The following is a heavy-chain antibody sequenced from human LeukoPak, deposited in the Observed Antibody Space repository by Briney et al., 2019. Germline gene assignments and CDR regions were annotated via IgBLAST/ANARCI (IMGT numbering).Heavy chain of an antibody. D-gene: IGHD1-26*01. Sequence: GGSLRLSCAASGFTLSSYWMSWVRQAPGKGLEWVANIKRDGSEKYYVDSVKGRFTISRDNAKNSLYLQMNSLRDEDTAVYYCVRDDGATKPCWGQGTLVTVSS. V-gene: IGHV3-7*01. CDR3: VRDDGATKPC. CDR2: IKRDGSEK. J-gene: IGHJ4*02. CDR1: GFTLSSYW.